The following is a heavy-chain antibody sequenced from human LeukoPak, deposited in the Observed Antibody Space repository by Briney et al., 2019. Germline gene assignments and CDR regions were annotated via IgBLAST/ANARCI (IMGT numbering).Heavy chain of an antibody. J-gene: IGHJ3*02. D-gene: IGHD2-15*01. CDR1: GGTFCSYA. CDR2: INAGNGNT. V-gene: IGHV1-3*01. Sequence: ASVKVSCKASGGTFCSYAISWVRQAPGQRLEWMGWINAGNGNTKYSQKFQGRVTITRDTSASTAYMELSSLRSEDTAVYYCARAQGGVVVAATGAFDIWGQGTMVTVSS. CDR3: ARAQGGVVVAATGAFDI.